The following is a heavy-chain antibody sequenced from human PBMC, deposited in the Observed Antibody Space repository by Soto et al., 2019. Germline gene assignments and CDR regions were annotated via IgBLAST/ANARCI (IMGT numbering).Heavy chain of an antibody. CDR1: GGSISSSSYY. CDR2: IYYSGST. V-gene: IGHV4-39*01. CDR3: ARLLRHNYYGMDV. D-gene: IGHD5-12*01. J-gene: IGHJ6*02. Sequence: QLQLQESGPGLVKPSETLSLTCTVSGGSISSSSYYWGWIRQPPGKGLEWIGSIYYSGSTYYNPSLKSRVTISVDTSKNQFSLELSSVTAAGTAVYYCARLLRHNYYGMDVWGQGTTVTVSS.